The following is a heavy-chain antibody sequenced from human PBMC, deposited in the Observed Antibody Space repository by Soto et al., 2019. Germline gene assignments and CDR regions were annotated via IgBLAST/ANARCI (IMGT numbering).Heavy chain of an antibody. CDR3: ARDTIFGLVTDADSYYYYGMDV. Sequence: ASVKVSCKASGYTFTGYYMHWVRQAPGQGLEWMGWINPNSGGTNYAQKFQGWVTMTRDTSISTAYMELSRLRSDDTAVYYCARDTIFGLVTDADSYYYYGMDVWGQGTTVTVSS. CDR2: INPNSGGT. V-gene: IGHV1-2*04. CDR1: GYTFTGYY. J-gene: IGHJ6*02. D-gene: IGHD3-3*01.